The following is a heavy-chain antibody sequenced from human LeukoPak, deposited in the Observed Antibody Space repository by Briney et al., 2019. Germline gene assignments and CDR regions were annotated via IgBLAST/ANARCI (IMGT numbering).Heavy chain of an antibody. V-gene: IGHV4-61*02. J-gene: IGHJ6*03. Sequence: SETLSLTCTVSGASISSGSYYWNWIRQPAGKGLEWNGRIYTSGYTNYNTSLKSRVTVSLDTSKNQFSLKLSSVTAADTAVYYCASRTPDDYYYYMDVWGKGTTVTVSS. CDR2: IYTSGYT. CDR1: GASISSGSYY. CDR3: ASRTPDDYYYYMDV. D-gene: IGHD2-2*01.